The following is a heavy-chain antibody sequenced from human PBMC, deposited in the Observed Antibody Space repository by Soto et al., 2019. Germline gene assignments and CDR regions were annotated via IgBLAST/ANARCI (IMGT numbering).Heavy chain of an antibody. D-gene: IGHD1-1*01. V-gene: IGHV4-4*02. CDR3: AGAVGRRTVPDH. CDR1: GDSLKTDHW. Sequence: QVHLQESGPGLVKPSGTLSLICVVSGDSLKTDHWWTWVRQPPGKGLEWIGEIYDGGDTNYNPSLDTRLTLSAAKSKRQFSLRMPSVTDAATATYYGAGAVGRRTVPDHWGQGTLVTVSS. J-gene: IGHJ4*02. CDR2: IYDGGDT.